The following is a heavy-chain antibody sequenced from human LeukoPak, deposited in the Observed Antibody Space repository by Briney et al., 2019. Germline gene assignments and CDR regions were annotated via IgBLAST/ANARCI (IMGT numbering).Heavy chain of an antibody. D-gene: IGHD6-19*01. CDR1: GGTFISYA. CDR2: IIPIFGTA. V-gene: IGHV1-69*13. J-gene: IGHJ4*02. CDR3: ASGGSGWYDY. Sequence: SVKVSCKASGGTFISYAISWVRQAPGQGLEWMGGIIPIFGTANYAQKFHGRVTTTADESTSTAYIELSRLRSADTPTCYSASGGSGWYDYWGQGTLVTVSS.